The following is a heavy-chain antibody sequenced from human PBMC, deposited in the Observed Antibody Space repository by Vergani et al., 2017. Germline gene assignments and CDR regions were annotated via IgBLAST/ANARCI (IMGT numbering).Heavy chain of an antibody. CDR3: ARGGETIFGVVAYNWFDP. CDR2: INPNSGGT. Sequence: QVQLVQSGAEVKKPGASVKVSCKASGYTFTGYYMHWVRQAPGKGLEWMGWINPNSGGTNYAQKFQGWVTMTRDTSISTAYMELSRLRSDDTAVYYCARGGETIFGVVAYNWFDPWGQGTLVTVSS. CDR1: GYTFTGYY. J-gene: IGHJ5*02. V-gene: IGHV1-2*04. D-gene: IGHD3-3*01.